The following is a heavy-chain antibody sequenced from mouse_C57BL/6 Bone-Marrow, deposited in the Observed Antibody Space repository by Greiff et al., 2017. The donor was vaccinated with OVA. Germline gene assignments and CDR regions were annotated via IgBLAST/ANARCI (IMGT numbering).Heavy chain of an antibody. Sequence: EVQLVESGGGLVQPGGSLSLSCAASGFTFTDYYMSWVRQPPGKALEWLGFIRNKANGYTTEYSASVKGRFTISRDNSQSILYLQMNALRAEDSATYYCARCPGRAHSKSYAMDDWGQGTSVTVSS. CDR1: GFTFTDYY. CDR3: ARCPGRAHSKSYAMDD. D-gene: IGHD2-5*01. J-gene: IGHJ4*01. CDR2: IRNKANGYTT. V-gene: IGHV7-3*01.